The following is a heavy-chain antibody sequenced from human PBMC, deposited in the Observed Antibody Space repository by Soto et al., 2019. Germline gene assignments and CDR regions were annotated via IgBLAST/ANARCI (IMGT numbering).Heavy chain of an antibody. Sequence: PGGSLRLSCAASGFTVSSNYMSWVRQAPGKGLEWVSVIYSGGSTYYADSVKGRFTISRDNSKNTLYLQMNSLRAEDTAVYYCERDFYKVHYYYYYMDVCGKLTTVPVS. V-gene: IGHV3-66*01. CDR1: GFTVSSNY. D-gene: IGHD1-20*01. CDR2: IYSGGST. J-gene: IGHJ6*03. CDR3: ERDFYKVHYYYYYMDV.